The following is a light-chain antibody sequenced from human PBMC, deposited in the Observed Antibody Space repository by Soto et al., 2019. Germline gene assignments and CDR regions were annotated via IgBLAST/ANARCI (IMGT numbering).Light chain of an antibody. J-gene: IGLJ1*01. CDR1: SSDVGVYNY. V-gene: IGLV2-11*01. Sequence: QSALTQPRSVSWSPGQSVTISCTGTSSDVGVYNYVSWYQQYPGKAPKIMIYDVSKRPSGVPDRFSGSKSDNTASLTISGLQAEDEADYYCCSYAGSYTFVFGIGTQVTVL. CDR2: DVS. CDR3: CSYAGSYTFV.